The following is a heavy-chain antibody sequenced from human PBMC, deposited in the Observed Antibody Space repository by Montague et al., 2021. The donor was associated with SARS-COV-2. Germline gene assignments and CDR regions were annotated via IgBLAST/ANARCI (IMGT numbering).Heavy chain of an antibody. J-gene: IGHJ4*02. CDR2: LSHSGRP. Sequence: SETLSLTCDFAGGSFRDYAWSWIRQPPGKRLEWIGYLSHSGRPIYNPSLESRVSISVDTSKNQFSLRLRSVIAADTAVYYCAGRLPQYTSGWYFDQWGQGTLVAVSS. CDR1: GGSFRDYA. D-gene: IGHD6-19*01. CDR3: AGRLPQYTSGWYFDQ. V-gene: IGHV4-59*08.